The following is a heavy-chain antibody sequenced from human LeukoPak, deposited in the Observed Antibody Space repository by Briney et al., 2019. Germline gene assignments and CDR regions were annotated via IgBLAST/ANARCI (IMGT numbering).Heavy chain of an antibody. CDR2: ISAYNGNT. CDR3: ARGDMGATTVYFDY. D-gene: IGHD1-26*01. V-gene: IGHV1-18*01. J-gene: IGHJ4*02. Sequence: GASVKVSCTASGYTFTSYGISWVRQAPGQGLEWMGWISAYNGNTNYAQKLQGRVTITTDTSTSTAYMELRSLRSDDTAVYYCARGDMGATTVYFDYWGQGTRVSVFS. CDR1: GYTFTSYG.